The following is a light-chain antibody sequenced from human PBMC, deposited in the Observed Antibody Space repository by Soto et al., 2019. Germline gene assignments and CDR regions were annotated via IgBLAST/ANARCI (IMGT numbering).Light chain of an antibody. CDR2: DAS. V-gene: IGKV3-11*01. Sequence: EIVLTQSPATLSLSPGERATLSCRASQSVSSYLAWYQQKPGQAPRLPIYDASNRATGIPARFSGSGSGTDFTLTISSLEPEDFAVYYCQQRFTWPSFGPRTKVDIK. J-gene: IGKJ3*01. CDR3: QQRFTWPS. CDR1: QSVSSY.